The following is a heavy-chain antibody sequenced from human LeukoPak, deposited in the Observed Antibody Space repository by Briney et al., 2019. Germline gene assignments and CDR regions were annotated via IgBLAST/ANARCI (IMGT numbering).Heavy chain of an antibody. V-gene: IGHV3-23*01. CDR2: ISGSGEST. Sequence: GGSLRLSCAASGFIFSNYARTWIRQAPGKGLEWVSEISGSGESTYYGDSVKGRFTISRDNSKNTLYLQMNSLRAGDTAIYYCAREHWDFDYWGQGTLVTVSS. CDR1: GFIFSNYA. J-gene: IGHJ4*02. D-gene: IGHD7-27*01. CDR3: AREHWDFDY.